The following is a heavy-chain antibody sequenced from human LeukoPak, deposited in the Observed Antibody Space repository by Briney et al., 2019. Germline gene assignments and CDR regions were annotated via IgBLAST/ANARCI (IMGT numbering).Heavy chain of an antibody. CDR2: INSDGSST. D-gene: IGHD3-3*01. CDR3: ARDGDFWSGYNSNWFDP. CDR1: GFTFSGYW. Sequence: GGSLRLSCAASGFTFSGYWMHWVRQAPGKGLVWVSRINSDGSSTSYADSVKGRFTISRDNAKNTLYLQMNSLRAEDTAVYYCARDGDFWSGYNSNWFDPWGQGTLVTVSS. V-gene: IGHV3-74*01. J-gene: IGHJ5*02.